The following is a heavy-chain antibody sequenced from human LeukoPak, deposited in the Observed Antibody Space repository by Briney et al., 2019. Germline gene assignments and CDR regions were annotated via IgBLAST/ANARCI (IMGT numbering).Heavy chain of an antibody. CDR1: GFTFGDNA. Sequence: PGRSLRLSCTASGFTFGDNALSWVRQAPGKGLEGIASIRSKADGERAEYAAPVEGRFTISRDDSKSIAYLQMNDLRPEDTAVYYCSRWQGGTQYFHYWGQGTLVTVSS. CDR3: SRWQGGTQYFHY. V-gene: IGHV3-49*04. J-gene: IGHJ4*02. CDR2: IRSKADGERA.